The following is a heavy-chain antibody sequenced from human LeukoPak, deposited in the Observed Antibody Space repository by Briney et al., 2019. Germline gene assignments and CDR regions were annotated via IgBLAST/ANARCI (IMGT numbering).Heavy chain of an antibody. D-gene: IGHD3-9*01. CDR3: AKDRNQYFDPNFDY. CDR2: VTRNGDTT. V-gene: IGHV3-23*01. J-gene: IGHJ4*02. CDR1: GFTFRSYA. Sequence: GRSLRLSCVASGFTFRSYAMSWVRQAPGKGLEWVSAVTRNGDTTYYADSVKGRFTISRDNSKNTLYLQMNSLRAEDTAVYYCAKDRNQYFDPNFDYWGQGTLVTVSS.